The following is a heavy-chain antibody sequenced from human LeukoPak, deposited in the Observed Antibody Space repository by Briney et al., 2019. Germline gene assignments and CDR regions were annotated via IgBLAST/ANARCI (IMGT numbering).Heavy chain of an antibody. D-gene: IGHD6-19*01. Sequence: SGGSLRLSCVASGFTFSDYYMSWIRQAPGKGLEWVSYMSSTGDTIYYADSVKGRFTISRDNAKNSLYLQMNSLRAEDTAVYYCARGRYNSGWDFDYWGQGTLVTVSS. CDR2: MSSTGDTI. CDR3: ARGRYNSGWDFDY. CDR1: GFTFSDYY. J-gene: IGHJ4*02. V-gene: IGHV3-11*04.